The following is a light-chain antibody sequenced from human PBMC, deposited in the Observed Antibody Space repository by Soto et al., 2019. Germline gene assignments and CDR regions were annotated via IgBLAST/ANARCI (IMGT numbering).Light chain of an antibody. V-gene: IGKV1-5*03. CDR1: ESVNDY. CDR3: HHYNTYPWT. CDR2: RAS. Sequence: DIQMTQSPSTLSASVGDRVTVTCRASESVNDYLAWYQHKPGKAPKLLIYRASRLASGVPSRFSGSASGTEFTLTISSLQPDDFATYYCHHYNTYPWTFGQGTEVEIK. J-gene: IGKJ1*01.